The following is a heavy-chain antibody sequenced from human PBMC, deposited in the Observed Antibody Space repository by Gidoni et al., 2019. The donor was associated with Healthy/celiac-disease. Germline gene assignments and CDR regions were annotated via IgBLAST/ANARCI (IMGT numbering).Heavy chain of an antibody. D-gene: IGHD2-15*01. CDR2: IYYSGST. CDR1: GGSLSSRSYY. V-gene: IGHV4-39*07. Sequence: QLQLQESGPGLVKPSETLSLTCTVSGGSLSSRSYYWGWLRQPPGKGLEWIGSIYYSGSTYYNPSLKSRVTISVDTSKNQFSLKLSSVTAADTAVYYCARGGRFKAYCSGGSCKYGMDVWGQGTTVTVSS. CDR3: ARGGRFKAYCSGGSCKYGMDV. J-gene: IGHJ6*02.